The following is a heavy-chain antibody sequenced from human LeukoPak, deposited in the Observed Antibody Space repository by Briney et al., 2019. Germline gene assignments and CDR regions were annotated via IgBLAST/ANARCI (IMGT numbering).Heavy chain of an antibody. CDR2: INPNSGGT. J-gene: IGHJ4*02. Sequence: ASVKVSCKASGYTFTGYYMHWVRQAPGQGLEWMGWINPNSGGTNYAQKFQGRVTMTRDTSISTAYMKLSRLRSDDTAVYYCARLYYDILTGYPTFDYWGQGTLVTVSS. D-gene: IGHD3-9*01. CDR1: GYTFTGYY. V-gene: IGHV1-2*02. CDR3: ARLYYDILTGYPTFDY.